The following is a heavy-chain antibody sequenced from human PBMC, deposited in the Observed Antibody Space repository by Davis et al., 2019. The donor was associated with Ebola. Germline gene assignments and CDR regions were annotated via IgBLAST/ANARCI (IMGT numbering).Heavy chain of an antibody. V-gene: IGHV1-69*13. CDR3: ARGLRFKGYSNYYYYMDV. CDR2: IIPIFGQA. D-gene: IGHD4-11*01. J-gene: IGHJ6*03. Sequence: SVTVSCKASGGTFSSYAISWVRQAPGQGLEWMGGIIPIFGQANYAQKFQGRVTITADESTSTAYMELSSLRSEDTAVYYCARGLRFKGYSNYYYYMDVWGKGTTVTVSS. CDR1: GGTFSSYA.